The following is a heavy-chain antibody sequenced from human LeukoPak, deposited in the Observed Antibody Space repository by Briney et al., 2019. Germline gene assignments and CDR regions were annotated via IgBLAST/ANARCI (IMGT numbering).Heavy chain of an antibody. Sequence: SETLSLTCTVPGGSISSGGYYWSWIRQHPGKGLEWIGYIYYSGNTYYNPSLKSRVTISVDTSKNQFSLKLSSVTAADTAVYYCARGGISHDYSNPSSWFDPWGQGTLVTVSS. CDR2: IYYSGNT. CDR3: ARGGISHDYSNPSSWFDP. D-gene: IGHD4-11*01. CDR1: GGSISSGGYY. V-gene: IGHV4-31*03. J-gene: IGHJ5*02.